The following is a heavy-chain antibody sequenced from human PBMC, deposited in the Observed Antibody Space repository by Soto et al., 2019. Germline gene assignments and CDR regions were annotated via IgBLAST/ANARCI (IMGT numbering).Heavy chain of an antibody. V-gene: IGHV1-2*02. CDR3: AREAMRDLWSHGLDV. Sequence: ASVKVSCKASVFSVDTTYCIHWVRPSPGQGLEWMGSINPNSGDTNYAQNFQGRVTMTRDTSISTAYMEVSSLTSDDTAVYYCAREAMRDLWSHGLDVWGQGTTVTVSS. J-gene: IGHJ6*02. D-gene: IGHD3-3*01. CDR1: VFSVDTTYC. CDR2: INPNSGDT.